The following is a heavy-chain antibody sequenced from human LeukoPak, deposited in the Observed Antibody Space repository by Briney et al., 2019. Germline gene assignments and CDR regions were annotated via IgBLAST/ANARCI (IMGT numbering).Heavy chain of an antibody. V-gene: IGHV1-2*02. D-gene: IGHD2-2*01. J-gene: IGHJ4*02. Sequence: ASVKVSCKASGYTFTGYYMHWVRQAPGQGLEWMGWINPNSGGTNYAQKFQGRVTMTRDTSNSTAYMELSRLRSDDTAVYYCASAFRDIVVVPADLWGQGTLVTVSS. CDR3: ASAFRDIVVVPADL. CDR2: INPNSGGT. CDR1: GYTFTGYY.